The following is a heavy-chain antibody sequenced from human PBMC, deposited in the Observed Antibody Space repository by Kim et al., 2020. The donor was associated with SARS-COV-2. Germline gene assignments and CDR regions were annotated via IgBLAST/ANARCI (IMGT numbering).Heavy chain of an antibody. J-gene: IGHJ6*02. CDR1: GFTFGDYA. V-gene: IGHV3-9*01. CDR3: AKDLVGLRDFDWCGFMDV. Sequence: GGSLRLSCAAPGFTFGDYAMHWVRQAPGKGLEWVSGISWNTGSIGYADSVKGRYTISRDNARNSLYLQMNSLRAEDTSLYYCAKDLVGLRDFDWCGFMDVWGQGARETVSS. D-gene: IGHD3-9*01. CDR2: ISWNTGSI.